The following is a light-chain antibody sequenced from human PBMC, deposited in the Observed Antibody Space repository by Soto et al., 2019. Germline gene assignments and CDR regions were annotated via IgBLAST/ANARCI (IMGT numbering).Light chain of an antibody. CDR1: QNVLSN. V-gene: IGKV3-15*01. Sequence: EIVMTQSPVTLSVSPGERATLSCRASQNVLSNLAWYQQKPGQSPRLLIYGASARATGIPARFSGSGSGTEFTLTISSLQSEDFALYYCQQYNNWPITFGQGTRLENK. CDR3: QQYNNWPIT. CDR2: GAS. J-gene: IGKJ5*01.